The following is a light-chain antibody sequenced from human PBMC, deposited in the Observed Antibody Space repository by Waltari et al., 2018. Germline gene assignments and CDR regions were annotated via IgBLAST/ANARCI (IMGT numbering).Light chain of an antibody. CDR1: ALPKKH. J-gene: IGLJ3*02. CDR2: DDS. Sequence: SYELTQPPSVSVSPGQTARLTCSGDALPKKHAYWYQQKSGQAPVLVIYDDSKRPSGIPERFSASTSGTMATLTISGAQVEDEADYYCYSSDSSGTQRVFGGGTMLTVL. CDR3: YSSDSSGTQRV. V-gene: IGLV3-10*01.